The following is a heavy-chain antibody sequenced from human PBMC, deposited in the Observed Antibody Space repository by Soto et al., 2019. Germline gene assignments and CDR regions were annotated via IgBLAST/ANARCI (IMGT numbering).Heavy chain of an antibody. CDR3: ATTSAAGKYYYGMDV. CDR2: IYPVDSDT. J-gene: IGHJ6*02. Sequence: GESLKISCKGSGYSFTSYWIGWVRQMPGKGLEWMGIIYPVDSDTRYSPSFQGQVTISADKSISTAYLQWSSLKASDTAMYYCATTSAAGKYYYGMDVWGQGTTVTVSS. V-gene: IGHV5-51*01. D-gene: IGHD6-13*01. CDR1: GYSFTSYW.